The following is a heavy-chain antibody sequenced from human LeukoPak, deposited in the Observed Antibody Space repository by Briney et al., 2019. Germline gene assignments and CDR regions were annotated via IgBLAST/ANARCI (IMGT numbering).Heavy chain of an antibody. V-gene: IGHV3-30*03. CDR2: ISYDGSNK. J-gene: IGHJ4*02. D-gene: IGHD4-17*01. Sequence: GRSLRLSCAASGFTFSSYGMHWVRQAPGKGLEWVAVISYDGSNKYYADSVKGRFTISRDNAKNSLYLQMNSLRDEDTAVYYCARPESPTVTPSPFDYWGQGTLVTVSS. CDR1: GFTFSSYG. CDR3: ARPESPTVTPSPFDY.